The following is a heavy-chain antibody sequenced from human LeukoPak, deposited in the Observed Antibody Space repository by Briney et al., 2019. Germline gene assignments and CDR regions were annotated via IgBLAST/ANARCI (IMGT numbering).Heavy chain of an antibody. V-gene: IGHV4-4*02. CDR1: GDSISDKYW. D-gene: IGHD2-8*01. J-gene: IGHJ3*01. CDR3: GRHANGDSSAAFDL. CDR2: VYRSGGT. Sequence: SETLSLTCAVSGDSISDKYWWRWVRQFPDKGLEWIGEVYRSGGTSYNPSLRSRVTVSIDYSKNQFSLNLRSVTAADTAVYYCGRHANGDSSAAFDLWGQGTMVFVSS.